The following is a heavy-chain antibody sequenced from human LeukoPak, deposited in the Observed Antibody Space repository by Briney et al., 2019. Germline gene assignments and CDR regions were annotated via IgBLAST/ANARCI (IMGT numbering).Heavy chain of an antibody. CDR1: GFTFDDYA. D-gene: IGHD3-22*01. CDR3: AKDSNYDPSPPRFDY. Sequence: GGCLRLSCAASGFTFDDYAMHWVGEAPGKGVEWVSGISWNSGSIGYADSVKGRFTISRDTAKNSLYLQMNSLRAEDTALYYCAKDSNYDPSPPRFDYWGQGTLVTVSS. J-gene: IGHJ4*02. V-gene: IGHV3-9*01. CDR2: ISWNSGSI.